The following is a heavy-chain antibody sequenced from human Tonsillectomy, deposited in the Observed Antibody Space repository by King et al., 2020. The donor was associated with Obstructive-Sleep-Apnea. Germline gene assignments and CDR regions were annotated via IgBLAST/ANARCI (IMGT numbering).Heavy chain of an antibody. CDR2: ISYDGSNE. J-gene: IGHJ4*02. CDR3: AREKGGNCGGDCYSFDY. Sequence: VQLVESGGGVVQPGRSLRLSCAASGFTFSGYSMHWVRQAPGKGLEWVAVISYDGSNEYYADSVKGRLTISRDSSKNTLYVQMNSLRPEDTAVYYCAREKGGNCGGDCYSFDYWGQGTLVTVSS. V-gene: IGHV3-30*04. CDR1: GFTFSGYS. D-gene: IGHD2-21*02.